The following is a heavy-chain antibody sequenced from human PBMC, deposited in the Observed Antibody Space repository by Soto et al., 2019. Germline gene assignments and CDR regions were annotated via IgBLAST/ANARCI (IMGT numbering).Heavy chain of an antibody. CDR2: IIPILGIA. J-gene: IGHJ4*02. V-gene: IGHV1-69*02. Sequence: SVKVSCKASGYTFTYRYLHWVRQAPGQGLEWMGRIIPILGIANYAQKFQGRVTITADKSTSTAYMELSSLRSEDTAVYYCAMEYCSSTSCYRDYWGQGTLVTVSS. CDR3: AMEYCSSTSCYRDY. D-gene: IGHD2-2*02. CDR1: GYTFTYRY.